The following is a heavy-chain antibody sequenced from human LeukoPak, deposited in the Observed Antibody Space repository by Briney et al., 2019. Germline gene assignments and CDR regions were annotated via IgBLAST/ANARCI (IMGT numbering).Heavy chain of an antibody. J-gene: IGHJ4*02. V-gene: IGHV4-4*07. Sequence: SETLSLTCTVSGDSISSYYSSWIRQPAGKGLEWIGRIYTSGSTNYNASLKSRVSMSVDTSKNQFSLKLSSVTAADTAVFYCARENSGSYREFDYWGQGTLVTVSS. CDR1: GDSISSYY. CDR2: IYTSGST. D-gene: IGHD1-26*01. CDR3: ARENSGSYREFDY.